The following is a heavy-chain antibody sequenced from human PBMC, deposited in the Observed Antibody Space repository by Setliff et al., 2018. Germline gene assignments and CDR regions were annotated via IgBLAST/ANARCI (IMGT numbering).Heavy chain of an antibody. CDR1: GFTFSSYA. CDR3: IRDTSGRDAFDI. D-gene: IGHD6-19*01. Sequence: PGGSLRLSCAASGFTFSSYAMTWVRQAPGKGLEWVSGISGYGSRTYYADSVKGRSTISRDNSQNTMCLQMNSLRAEDTAVYYCIRDTSGRDAFDIWGQGTMVTVSS. CDR2: ISGYGSRT. V-gene: IGHV3-23*01. J-gene: IGHJ3*02.